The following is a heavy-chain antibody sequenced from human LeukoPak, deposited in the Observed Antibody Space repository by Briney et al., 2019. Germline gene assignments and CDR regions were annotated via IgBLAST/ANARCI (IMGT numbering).Heavy chain of an antibody. CDR2: ISGSGGTT. CDR1: GFTFSSSP. J-gene: IGHJ4*02. V-gene: IGHV3-23*01. Sequence: GGSLRLSCAASGFTFSSSPMSWVRQAPGKGLEWVSAISGSGGTTYYADSVKGRFTISRDNSKNTLYLQMNSLRAEDTAVYYCATGTYYYDSSGYYPLDNFDYWGQGTLVTVSS. D-gene: IGHD3-22*01. CDR3: ATGTYYYDSSGYYPLDNFDY.